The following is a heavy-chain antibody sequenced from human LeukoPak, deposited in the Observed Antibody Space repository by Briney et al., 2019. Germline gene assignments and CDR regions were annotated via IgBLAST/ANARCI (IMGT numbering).Heavy chain of an antibody. J-gene: IGHJ4*02. CDR1: GFTFSSYA. CDR2: ISYDGSNK. V-gene: IGHV3-30*04. D-gene: IGHD6-19*01. Sequence: GGSLRLSCAVSGFTFSSYAIHWVRQAPGKGLEWVAVISYDGSNKYYADSVKGRFTISRDNAKNSLYLQMNSLRAEDTALYYCAKASSGWYSYIDYWGQGTLVTVSS. CDR3: AKASSGWYSYIDY.